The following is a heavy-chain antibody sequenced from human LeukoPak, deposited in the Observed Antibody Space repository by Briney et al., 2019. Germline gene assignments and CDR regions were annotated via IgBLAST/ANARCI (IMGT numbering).Heavy chain of an antibody. CDR3: SHTDSSGWFRA. CDR1: GFPLSTSGVG. D-gene: IGHD6-19*01. J-gene: IGHJ4*02. V-gene: IGHV2-5*02. Sequence: ESGPTLVKPTQTLTLTCTFSGFPLSTSGVGVGWIRQPPGKALEWLALIYWDDDKRYSPSLKSRLTITKDTSKNQVVLTMTNMDPVDTATYYCSHTDSSGWFRAWGQGTLVTVSS. CDR2: IYWDDDK.